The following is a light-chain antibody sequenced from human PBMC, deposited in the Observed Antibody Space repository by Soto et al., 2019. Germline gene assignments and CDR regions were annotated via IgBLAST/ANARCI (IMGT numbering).Light chain of an antibody. V-gene: IGKV1-5*03. CDR1: QSISSW. J-gene: IGKJ4*01. CDR2: QAS. CDR3: QQYNSYPVT. Sequence: DIQMTQSPSTLSASVGDRVTTTCRASQSISSWLAGYQQKPGKAHKLLIYQASSLQSGVPSRFSGSGSGTEFTLTITSLQPDDFATYYCQQYNSYPVTFGGGTRVEIK.